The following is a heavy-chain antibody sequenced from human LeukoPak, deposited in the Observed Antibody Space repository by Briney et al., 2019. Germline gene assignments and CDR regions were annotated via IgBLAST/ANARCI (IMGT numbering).Heavy chain of an antibody. D-gene: IGHD4-17*01. V-gene: IGHV3-53*01. CDR3: ARAAKTLDYGDYAFDY. CDR1: GFTFSSNN. J-gene: IGHJ4*02. CDR2: IYSGGST. Sequence: QTGGSLRLSCAASGFTFSSNNMSWLRQAPGKGLEWVSVIYSGGSTYYADSVKGRFTISRDNSKNTLYLQMNSLRAEDTAVYYCARAAKTLDYGDYAFDYWGQGTLVTVSS.